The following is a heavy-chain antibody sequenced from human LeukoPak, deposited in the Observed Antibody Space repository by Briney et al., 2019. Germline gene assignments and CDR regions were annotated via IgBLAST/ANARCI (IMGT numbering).Heavy chain of an antibody. CDR1: GGSFSGYY. CDR2: INHSGST. J-gene: IGHJ5*02. Sequence: SETLSLTCAVYGGSFSGYYWSWVRQPPGKGLEWIGEINHSGSTNYNPSLKSRVTISVDTSKNQFSMKPSSVTAADTAVYYCARSDGVVVVAATRWFDPWGQGTLVTVSS. CDR3: ARSDGVVVVAATRWFDP. D-gene: IGHD2-15*01. V-gene: IGHV4-34*01.